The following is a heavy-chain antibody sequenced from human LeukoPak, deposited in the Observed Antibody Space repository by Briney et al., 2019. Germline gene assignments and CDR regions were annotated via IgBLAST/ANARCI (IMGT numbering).Heavy chain of an antibody. CDR1: GFTVPDNY. J-gene: IGHJ4*02. Sequence: PGGSLRLSCAASGFTVPDNYMNWVRQSSGKGLEWVSVIYGGGDTNYADSVKGRFIISRDTSKNTVYLQMNSLRAEDTAVYYCARALFPEVLDYWGQGTLVTVSS. V-gene: IGHV3-53*05. CDR2: IYGGGDT. D-gene: IGHD2-21*01. CDR3: ARALFPEVLDY.